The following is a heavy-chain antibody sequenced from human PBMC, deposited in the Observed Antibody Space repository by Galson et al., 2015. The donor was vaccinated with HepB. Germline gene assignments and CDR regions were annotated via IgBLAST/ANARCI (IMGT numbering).Heavy chain of an antibody. CDR3: ARDLAHLVRVGVTTHYYYGMDV. Sequence: SVKVSCKASGFTFTSYGISWVRQAPGQGLEWMGWISAYNGNTNYAQKLQGRVTMTTDKSTSTAYMELRSLRSDDTAVYYCARDLAHLVRVGVTTHYYYGMDVWGQGTTVTVSS. CDR2: ISAYNGNT. V-gene: IGHV1-18*01. D-gene: IGHD1-26*01. J-gene: IGHJ6*02. CDR1: GFTFTSYG.